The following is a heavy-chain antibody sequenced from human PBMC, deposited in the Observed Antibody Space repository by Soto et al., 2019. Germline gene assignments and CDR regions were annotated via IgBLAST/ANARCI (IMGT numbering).Heavy chain of an antibody. Sequence: SETLSLTCTVSGGSISSGDYYWSWIRQPPGKGLEWIGYIYYSGSTYYNPSLKSRVTISVDASKNQFSLKLSSVTAADTAVYYCVRTGHISSGWQEAGWWFDPRGPGTLGTVS. CDR1: GGSISSGDYY. CDR2: IYYSGST. J-gene: IGHJ5*02. V-gene: IGHV4-30-4*01. D-gene: IGHD6-19*01. CDR3: VRTGHISSGWQEAGWWFDP.